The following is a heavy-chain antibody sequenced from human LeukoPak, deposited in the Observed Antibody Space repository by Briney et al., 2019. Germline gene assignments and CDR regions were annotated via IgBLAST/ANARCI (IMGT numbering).Heavy chain of an antibody. J-gene: IGHJ4*02. Sequence: ASVKVSCKASGYTFTGYYMHWVRQAPGQGLEWMGWINPNSGGTNYAQKFQGRVTMTRDTSISTAYMELSRLRSDDTAVYYCARGRITMVRGAMYYFDYWGQGTLVTVSS. CDR3: ARGRITMVRGAMYYFDY. D-gene: IGHD3-10*01. V-gene: IGHV1-2*02. CDR1: GYTFTGYY. CDR2: INPNSGGT.